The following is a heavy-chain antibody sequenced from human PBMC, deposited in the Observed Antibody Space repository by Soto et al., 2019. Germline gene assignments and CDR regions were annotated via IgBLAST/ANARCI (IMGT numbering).Heavy chain of an antibody. J-gene: IGHJ5*02. D-gene: IGHD1-1*01. CDR1: GGSISSGGYS. Sequence: SETLALTCAVSGGSISSGGYSWSWIRQPPGKGLEWIGYIYHSGNTYYNPSLKSRVTISVDRSKNQFSLKLSSVTAADTAVYYCAGVQDRGGRGTLVTVSS. CDR2: IYHSGNT. V-gene: IGHV4-30-2*01. CDR3: AGVQDR.